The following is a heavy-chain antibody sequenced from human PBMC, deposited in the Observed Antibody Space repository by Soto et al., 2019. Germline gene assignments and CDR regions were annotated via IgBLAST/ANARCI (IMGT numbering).Heavy chain of an antibody. CDR3: AKVDVSAAGSFDY. V-gene: IGHV3-23*01. J-gene: IGHJ4*02. D-gene: IGHD6-13*01. Sequence: GGSLRLSCVASGFTFSRHGLSWVRQAPGKGLEWVSTINPSGDSTFYADSVKGRFTISRDNSKNTVYLQMNSLSVGDTAVYLCAKVDVSAAGSFDYWGQGALVTVSS. CDR2: INPSGDST. CDR1: GFTFSRHG.